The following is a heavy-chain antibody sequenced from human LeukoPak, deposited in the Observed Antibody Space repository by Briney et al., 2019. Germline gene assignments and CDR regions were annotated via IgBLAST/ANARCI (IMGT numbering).Heavy chain of an antibody. CDR1: GGSVSIANYY. V-gene: IGHV4-61*01. CDR3: ARGSGNYYNGHYYFDY. CDR2: VFYSGSA. J-gene: IGHJ4*02. Sequence: SETLSLTCSVSGGSVSIANYYCSWIRQPPGKGLEWFWFVFYSGSANYNPSLKSQVTISIDTSRSQFSLKLTSVAAADTAVYFCARGSGNYYNGHYYFDYWGQGFLVTVSS. D-gene: IGHD3-10*01.